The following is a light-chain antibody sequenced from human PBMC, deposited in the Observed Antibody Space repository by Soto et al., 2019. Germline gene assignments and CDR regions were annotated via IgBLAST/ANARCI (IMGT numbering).Light chain of an antibody. CDR2: GAS. CDR1: QSVSSNS. J-gene: IGKJ1*01. V-gene: IGKV3-20*01. Sequence: ESVLTQSPGTLSLSPGERATLSCRASQSVSSNSLAWYQQKPGQAPRLLIYGASSTDTGTPDRFSGSGSGTDFTRTISRLAPEDFAVYYCQQFGGSPPSWTFGQGTKVEI. CDR3: QQFGGSPPSWT.